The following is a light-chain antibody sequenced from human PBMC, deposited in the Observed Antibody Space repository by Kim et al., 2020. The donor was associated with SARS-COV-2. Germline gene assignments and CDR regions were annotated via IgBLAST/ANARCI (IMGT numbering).Light chain of an antibody. J-gene: IGKJ1*01. CDR1: QSVGSTS. CDR2: GVS. CDR3: QQYDSSPRT. V-gene: IGKV3-20*01. Sequence: SPGERAPLSFRASQSVGSTSLGWYQQKPGQAPRLLIYGVSSRATGIPDRFSGSGSGTDFTLTISRLEPEDFAVYYCQQYDSSPRTFGQGTKVDIK.